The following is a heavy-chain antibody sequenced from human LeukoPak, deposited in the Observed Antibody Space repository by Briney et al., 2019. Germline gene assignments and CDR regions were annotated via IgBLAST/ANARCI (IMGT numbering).Heavy chain of an antibody. J-gene: IGHJ4*02. CDR2: ISWNSGSI. D-gene: IGHD5-18*01. CDR1: GLTFDDYA. V-gene: IGHV3-9*01. CDR3: AKDVNVDTAMGSWNYFDY. Sequence: GRSLRLSCAASGLTFDDYAMHWVRQAPGKGLEWVSGISWNSGSIGYADPVKGRFTISRDNAKNSLYLQMNSLRAEDTALYYCAKDVNVDTAMGSWNYFDYWGQGTLVTVSS.